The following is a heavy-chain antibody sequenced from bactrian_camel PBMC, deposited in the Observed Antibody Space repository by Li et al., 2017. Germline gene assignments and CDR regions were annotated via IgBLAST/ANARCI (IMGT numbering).Heavy chain of an antibody. CDR2: ICRGIGEI. V-gene: IGHV3S40*01. CDR3: AASNLNTYCARTPRWFKY. J-gene: IGHJ4*01. CDR1: AYTYSTC. Sequence: VQLVESGGGSVQAGGSLNLSCVASAYTYSTCMGWFRQAPGKDRAGVAAICRGIGEIFYADSVKGRFTVSRDNAENTVDMQMNSLKPEDTAAHYCAASNLNTYCARTPRWFKYWGQGTQVTVS. D-gene: IGHD2*01.